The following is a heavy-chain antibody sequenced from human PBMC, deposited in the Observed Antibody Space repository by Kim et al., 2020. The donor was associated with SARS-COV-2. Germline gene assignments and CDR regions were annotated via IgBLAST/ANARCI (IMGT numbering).Heavy chain of an antibody. J-gene: IGHJ5*01. Sequence: SETLSLTCSVSGFYISSGGYYWSWIRQHPGKGLEWIGYIYYSGTTNYNPSLKSRVSISVATSKNQFSLRLSSVTAADTAVYYCARGLSYGGGWYGDSWG. CDR2: IYYSGTT. V-gene: IGHV4-31*03. D-gene: IGHD2-21*02. CDR1: GFYISSGGYY. CDR3: ARGLSYGGGWYGDS.